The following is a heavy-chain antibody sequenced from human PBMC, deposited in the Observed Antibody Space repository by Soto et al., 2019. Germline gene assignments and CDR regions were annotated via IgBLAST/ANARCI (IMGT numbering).Heavy chain of an antibody. J-gene: IGHJ6*03. V-gene: IGHV4-59*08. D-gene: IGHD2-15*01. CDR2: IYFGGST. Sequence: PSETLSLTCTVSGGSISSYYWSWIRQPPGRGLEWIGYIYFGGSTNYNPSLKSRLAISVDTSKNQFSLKLTSVTAADTAMYYCARSPGYCSGPTCNHKPYSYYYLDVWGKGTTVTVSS. CDR1: GGSISSYY. CDR3: ARSPGYCSGPTCNHKPYSYYYLDV.